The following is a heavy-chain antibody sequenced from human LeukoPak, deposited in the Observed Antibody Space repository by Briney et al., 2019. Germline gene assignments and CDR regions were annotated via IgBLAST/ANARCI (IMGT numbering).Heavy chain of an antibody. V-gene: IGHV3-7*01. Sequence: GGSLRLSCAASGFTFSSYWMSWVRQAPGKGLEWVANIKQDGSEKYYVDSVKGRFTISRDNAKNSLYLQMNSLRAEDTAVYYCARVKGGATTAVFDYWGQGTLVTVSS. CDR3: ARVKGGATTAVFDY. CDR1: GFTFSSYW. D-gene: IGHD1-26*01. CDR2: IKQDGSEK. J-gene: IGHJ4*02.